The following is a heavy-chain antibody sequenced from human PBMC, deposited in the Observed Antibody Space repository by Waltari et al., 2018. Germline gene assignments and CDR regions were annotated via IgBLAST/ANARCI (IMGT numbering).Heavy chain of an antibody. CDR3: ARRGDFEGGMDV. D-gene: IGHD3-3*01. V-gene: IGHV1-69*08. CDR1: GGTFSSYA. J-gene: IGHJ6*02. Sequence: QVQLVQSGAEVKKPGSSVKVSCKASGGTFSSYAISWVRQAPGQGLEWMGRIIPSFGTANYAQKFQCRVTITADKSTSTAYMELSSLRSEDTAVYYCARRGDFEGGMDVWGQGTTVTVSS. CDR2: IIPSFGTA.